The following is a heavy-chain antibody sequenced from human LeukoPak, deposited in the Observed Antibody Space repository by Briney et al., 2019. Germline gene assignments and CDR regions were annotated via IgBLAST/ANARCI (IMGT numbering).Heavy chain of an antibody. D-gene: IGHD3/OR15-3a*01. CDR2: IWYHGRNQ. Sequence: GGSLRLSCTTSGFTFSNYGLHWVCQAPGKGLEWVADIWYHGRNQYYADSVKGRFTISRDNSKSTLYLQMNSLRVEDTAVYFCGRDLAVGRPSFDSWGQGTLVTVSS. J-gene: IGHJ4*02. CDR1: GFTFSNYG. CDR3: GRDLAVGRPSFDS. V-gene: IGHV3-33*01.